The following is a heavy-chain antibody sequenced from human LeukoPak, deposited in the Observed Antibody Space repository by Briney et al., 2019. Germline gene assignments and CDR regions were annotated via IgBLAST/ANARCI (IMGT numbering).Heavy chain of an antibody. CDR2: ISYDGSNK. V-gene: IGHV3-30*18. J-gene: IGHJ4*02. D-gene: IGHD2-2*02. CDR3: AKDNCSSTSCYMGYYFDY. CDR1: GFTFSSYG. Sequence: GRSLRLSCAASGFTFSSYGMHWVRQAPGKGLEWVAVISYDGSNKYYADSVMGRFTISRDNSKNTLYLQMNSLRAEDTAVYYCAKDNCSSTSCYMGYYFDYWGQGTLVIVSS.